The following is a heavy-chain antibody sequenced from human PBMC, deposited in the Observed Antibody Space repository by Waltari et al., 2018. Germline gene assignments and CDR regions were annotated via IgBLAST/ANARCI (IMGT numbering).Heavy chain of an antibody. CDR2: ITGGGGTT. CDR1: GFPFSRYV. CDR3: ARNWAGIKQYYFDY. V-gene: IGHV3-23*01. Sequence: EVQLLESGGGLVQSGGSLRLSCVASGFPFSRYVMTWVRQAPGKGLEWVSTITGGGGTTYYADSVKGRFTISRDNSENTMYLQMNSLRGEDTALYYCARNWAGIKQYYFDYWGQGSLVTVSS. J-gene: IGHJ4*02. D-gene: IGHD6-19*01.